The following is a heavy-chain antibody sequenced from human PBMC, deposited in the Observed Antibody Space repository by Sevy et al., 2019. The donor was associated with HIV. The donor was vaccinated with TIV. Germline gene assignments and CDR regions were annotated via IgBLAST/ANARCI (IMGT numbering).Heavy chain of an antibody. J-gene: IGHJ4*02. CDR1: GFTFSSYS. D-gene: IGHD2-15*01. CDR3: ARAPPYSGLDY. V-gene: IGHV3-48*01. CDR2: ISHSSTTI. Sequence: GGSLRLSCAASGFTFSSYSMNWVRQAPGKGLEWVSYISHSSTTIYYAVSVKGRFTISRDTAKNSLYLQMHSLRAEDTAVYYGARAPPYSGLDYWGRGTLVAVSS.